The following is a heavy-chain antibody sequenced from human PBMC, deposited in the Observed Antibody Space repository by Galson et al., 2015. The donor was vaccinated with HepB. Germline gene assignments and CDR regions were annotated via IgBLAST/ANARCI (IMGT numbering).Heavy chain of an antibody. CDR1: GFTFSNAW. J-gene: IGHJ6*02. CDR3: TTDRRRSGYFGSVCDGMAV. V-gene: IGHV3-15*01. CDR2: IKSKTDGGTT. Sequence: SLRLSCAASGFTFSNAWMSWVRQAPGKGLEWVGRIKSKTDGGTTDYAAPVKGRFTISRDDSKNTLYLQMNSLKTEDTAVYYCTTDRRRSGYFGSVCDGMAVWGQGTTVTVSS. D-gene: IGHD3-10*01.